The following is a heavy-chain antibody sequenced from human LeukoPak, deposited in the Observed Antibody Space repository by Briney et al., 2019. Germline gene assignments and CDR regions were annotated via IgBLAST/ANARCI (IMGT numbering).Heavy chain of an antibody. V-gene: IGHV3-7*01. CDR1: GSTFRSHW. J-gene: IGHJ3*02. CDR2: IKEDEREK. CDR3: ARLRAFDI. Sequence: PGGSLRLSCIVSGSTFRSHWMSWVRQAPGKGLEWVANIKEDEREKYYVDSVKGRFTIPRDNAKNSLYLQMTSLRAEDTAVYYCARLRAFDIWGQGTMVTVSS.